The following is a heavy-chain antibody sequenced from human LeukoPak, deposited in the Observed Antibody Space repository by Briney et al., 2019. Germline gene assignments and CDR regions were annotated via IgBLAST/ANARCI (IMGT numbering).Heavy chain of an antibody. V-gene: IGHV3-21*01. CDR2: ISSSSSYI. J-gene: IGHJ4*02. CDR3: ARYSSGWEFDY. Sequence: GGSLRLSCAASGFTFSSYSMNWVRQAPGKGLEWVSSISSSSSYIYYADSVKGRFTISRDNAKNSLYLQMNSLRAEDTAVYYCARYSSGWEFDYWGQGTLVTVSS. D-gene: IGHD6-19*01. CDR1: GFTFSSYS.